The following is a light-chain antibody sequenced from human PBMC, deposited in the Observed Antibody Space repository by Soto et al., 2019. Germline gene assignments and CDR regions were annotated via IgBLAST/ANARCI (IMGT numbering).Light chain of an antibody. CDR1: SSDVGSYNL. Sequence: QSALTQPASVSRPPGQSITISCTGTSSDVGSYNLVSWYQQHPGKAPKLMIYEGSKRPSGVSNRFSGSKSGNTASLTISGLQAEDEADYYCCSYAGSSTFYVFGTGTKLTVL. J-gene: IGLJ1*01. CDR3: CSYAGSSTFYV. CDR2: EGS. V-gene: IGLV2-23*01.